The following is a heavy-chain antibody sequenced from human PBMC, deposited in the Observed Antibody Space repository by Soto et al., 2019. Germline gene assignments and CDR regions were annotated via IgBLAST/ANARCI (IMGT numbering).Heavy chain of an antibody. D-gene: IGHD2-15*01. J-gene: IGHJ4*02. CDR2: ISYDGSNK. CDR3: ARVDIVVVVAALDY. V-gene: IGHV3-30-3*01. Sequence: GGSLRLSCAASGFTFSSYAMHWVRQAPGKGLEWVAVISYDGSNKYYADSVKGRFTISRDNSKNTLYLQMNSLRAEDTAVYYCARVDIVVVVAALDYWGQGTLVTVSS. CDR1: GFTFSSYA.